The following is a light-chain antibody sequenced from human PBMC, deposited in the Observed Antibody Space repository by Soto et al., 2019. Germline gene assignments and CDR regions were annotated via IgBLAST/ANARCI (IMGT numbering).Light chain of an antibody. J-gene: IGKJ1*01. CDR3: QQFIDGWT. CDR1: QSINNR. Sequence: IPMTQSPSTLSASIGDRVTITCRASQSINNRLAWYQQMPGKAPNLLIYDASTLESGVPSRFRGSGSETECTLTISGLQPDDFATYYCQQFIDGWTFGQGTKVEIK. V-gene: IGKV1-5*01. CDR2: DAS.